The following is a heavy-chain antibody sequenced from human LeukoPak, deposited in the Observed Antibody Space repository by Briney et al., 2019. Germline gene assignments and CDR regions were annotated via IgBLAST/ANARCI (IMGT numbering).Heavy chain of an antibody. Sequence: GRSLRLSCAASGFTFDDYAMQWVRQAPGKGLEWVSGISWNSGSIGYADSVKGRFTISRDNAKNSLYLQMNSLRAEDTALYYCAKGTGYSSSWYTPFDYWGQGTLVTVSS. CDR1: GFTFDDYA. CDR3: AKGTGYSSSWYTPFDY. V-gene: IGHV3-9*01. D-gene: IGHD6-13*01. CDR2: ISWNSGSI. J-gene: IGHJ4*02.